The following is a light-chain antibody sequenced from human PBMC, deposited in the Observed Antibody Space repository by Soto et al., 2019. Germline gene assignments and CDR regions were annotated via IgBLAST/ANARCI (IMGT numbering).Light chain of an antibody. CDR1: QNVNKW. Sequence: DIQMTQSPSTLSASVGDRVTITCRASQNVNKWLSWFQQKPGKVPKLLIFDASTLQTGVTSRFGGGGSGTEVTLTISGLQPDDFATYYCQQYNSYSPWTFGPGTKVDIK. J-gene: IGKJ1*01. CDR3: QQYNSYSPWT. CDR2: DAS. V-gene: IGKV1-5*01.